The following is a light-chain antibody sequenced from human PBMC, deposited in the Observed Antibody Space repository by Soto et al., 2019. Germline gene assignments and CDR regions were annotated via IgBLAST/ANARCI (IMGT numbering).Light chain of an antibody. CDR3: QHYRTS. Sequence: EIVLTQSPGTLSLSPGARATLSGRASQSVSSSYLDWYQPKPGQPPRLLIYGASSRATGIPDRFSGSGSRTDFTLTITRLEPEDFEVYYCQHYRTSFGGGTKVEIK. V-gene: IGKV3-20*01. J-gene: IGKJ4*01. CDR1: QSVSSSY. CDR2: GAS.